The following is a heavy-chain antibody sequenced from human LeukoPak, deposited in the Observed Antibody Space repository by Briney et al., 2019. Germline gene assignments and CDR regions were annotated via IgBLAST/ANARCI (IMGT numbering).Heavy chain of an antibody. CDR1: GYTFASYD. V-gene: IGHV1-8*01. J-gene: IGHJ4*02. Sequence: ASVRVSCKASGYTFASYDINWVRQATGQGLERMGWMNPNSGNTGYIQKFQGRVTMTRDTSISTAYMELSSLRSEDTAVCYCARTLRRHCSGGSCYSPHLDYWGQGTLVTVSS. D-gene: IGHD2-15*01. CDR3: ARTLRRHCSGGSCYSPHLDY. CDR2: MNPNSGNT.